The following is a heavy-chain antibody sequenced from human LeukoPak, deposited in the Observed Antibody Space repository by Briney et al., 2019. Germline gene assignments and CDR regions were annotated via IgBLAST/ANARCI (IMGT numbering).Heavy chain of an antibody. V-gene: IGHV3-11*04. Sequence: GGSLRLPCAASGLTFSDDYMSWIRQAPGKGLEWVSYISSSGSTIYYADSVKGRFTISRDNAKNSLYLQMNSLRAEDTAVYYCARALSFQEAFDIWGQGTMVTVS. CDR2: ISSSGSTI. CDR3: ARALSFQEAFDI. CDR1: GLTFSDDY. J-gene: IGHJ3*02.